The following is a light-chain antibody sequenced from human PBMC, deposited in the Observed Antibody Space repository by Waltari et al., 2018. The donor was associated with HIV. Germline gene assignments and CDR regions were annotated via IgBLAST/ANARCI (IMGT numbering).Light chain of an antibody. J-gene: IGKJ2*01. CDR2: DAS. V-gene: IGKV1-33*01. CDR1: QDIKHY. CDR3: QQYDDLEYT. Sequence: DIQMTQSPFSLSASVGDRVTITCQASQDIKHYLNWYQQKPGKVPKLLIFDASNLETGVPSRFSGSGSGTHFSLTISSLRPEDNATYYCQQYDDLEYTFGQGTKLEMK.